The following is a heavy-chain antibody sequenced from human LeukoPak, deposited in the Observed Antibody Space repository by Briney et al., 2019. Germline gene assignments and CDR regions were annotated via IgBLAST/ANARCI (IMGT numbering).Heavy chain of an antibody. V-gene: IGHV4-39*07. Sequence: SETLSLTCTVSGGSISSSSYYWGWIRQPPGKGLEWIGSIYYSGSTYYNPSLKSRVTISVDTSKNQFSLKLSSVTAADTAVYYCARSLRYCSGGNCYYVMDVWGQGTTVTVSS. CDR3: ARSLRYCSGGNCYYVMDV. J-gene: IGHJ6*02. D-gene: IGHD2-15*01. CDR1: GGSISSSSYY. CDR2: IYYSGST.